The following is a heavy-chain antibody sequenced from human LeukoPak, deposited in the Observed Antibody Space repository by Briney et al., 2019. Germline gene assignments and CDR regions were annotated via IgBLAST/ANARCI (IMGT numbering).Heavy chain of an antibody. CDR3: ARGWFGQLLQDY. CDR1: GYTFTSYD. Sequence: ASVKVSCKASGYTFTSYDMNWVRQATGQGPEWMGWMKPNSGNTGYAQQFQGRVTMTRTTSTSTAYMELSSLRSDDTAVYYCARGWFGQLLQDYWGQGNLVTVSS. CDR2: MKPNSGNT. V-gene: IGHV1-8*01. J-gene: IGHJ4*02. D-gene: IGHD3-10*01.